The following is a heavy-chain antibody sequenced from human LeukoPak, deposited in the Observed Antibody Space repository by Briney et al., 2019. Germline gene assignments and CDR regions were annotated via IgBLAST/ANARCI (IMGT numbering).Heavy chain of an antibody. CDR2: IYSGGST. J-gene: IGHJ4*02. Sequence: PGGSLRLSWAASGFTVSSNYMSWVRQAPGKGLEWVSVIYSGGSTYYADSVKGGFTISRDNSKNTLYLQMNSLIAEDTAVYYCARGNLFIDYWGQGTLVTVSS. CDR1: GFTVSSNY. CDR3: ARGNLFIDY. V-gene: IGHV3-53*01.